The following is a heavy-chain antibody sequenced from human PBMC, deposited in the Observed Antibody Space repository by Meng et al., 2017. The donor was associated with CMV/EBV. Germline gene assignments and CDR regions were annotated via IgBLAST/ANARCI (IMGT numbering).Heavy chain of an antibody. D-gene: IGHD6-19*01. Sequence: GGSLRLSCAASGFTFSSYAMHWVRQAPGKGLEWMAVISYDGSNKYYADSVKGRFTISRDNSKNTLYLQMNSLRAEDTAVYYCARAEAGIAVAGTQDYWGQGTLVTVSS. J-gene: IGHJ4*02. CDR3: ARAEAGIAVAGTQDY. CDR1: GFTFSSYA. CDR2: ISYDGSNK. V-gene: IGHV3-30*04.